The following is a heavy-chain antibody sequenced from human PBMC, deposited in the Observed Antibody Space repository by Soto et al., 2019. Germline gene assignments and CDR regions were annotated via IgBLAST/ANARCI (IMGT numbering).Heavy chain of an antibody. V-gene: IGHV1-58*01. D-gene: IGHD1-26*01. CDR1: GFTFTSSA. CDR2: IVVGSGNT. CDR3: AADRREGGATDV. Sequence: SVKVSCKASGFTFTSSAVQWVRQARGQRLEWIGWIVVGSGNTNYAQKFQERVTITRDMSTSTAYMELSSLRSEDTAVYYCAADRREGGATDVWGQGTTVTVSS. J-gene: IGHJ6*02.